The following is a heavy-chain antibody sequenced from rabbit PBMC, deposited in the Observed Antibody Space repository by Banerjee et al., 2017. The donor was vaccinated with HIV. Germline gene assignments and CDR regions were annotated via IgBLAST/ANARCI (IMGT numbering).Heavy chain of an antibody. CDR2: IYTGDGNT. CDR3: ARASSIVWYLNL. Sequence: QSLEESGGDLVKPGASLTLTCTASGFSFSDSNYIYWVRQAPGKGLEWIARIYTGDGNTYYASWAKGRFTISKTSSTTVTLQMTSLTAADTATYFCARASSIVWYLNLWGPGTLVTVS. CDR1: GFSFSDSNY. V-gene: IGHV1S40*01. D-gene: IGHD1-1*01. J-gene: IGHJ4*01.